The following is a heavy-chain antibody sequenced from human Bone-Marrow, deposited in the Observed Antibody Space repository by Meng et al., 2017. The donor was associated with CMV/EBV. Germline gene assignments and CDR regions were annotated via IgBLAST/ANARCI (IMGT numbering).Heavy chain of an antibody. CDR3: ARDGGEDIVVVPAAITSHYFDY. V-gene: IGHV3-21*01. D-gene: IGHD2-2*02. CDR2: ISSSSSYI. J-gene: IGHJ4*02. CDR1: GFTFSSYS. Sequence: GESLKISCAASGFTFSSYSMNWVRQAPGKGLEWVSSISSSSSYIYYADSVKGRFTISRDNAKNSLYLQMNSLRAEDTAVYYCARDGGEDIVVVPAAITSHYFDYWAQGTLVTVSS.